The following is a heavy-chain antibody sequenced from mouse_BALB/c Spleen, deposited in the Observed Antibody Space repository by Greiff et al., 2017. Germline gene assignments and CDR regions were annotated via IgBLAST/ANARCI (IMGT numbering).Heavy chain of an antibody. D-gene: IGHD2-4*01. CDR1: GFSLTSYG. J-gene: IGHJ3*01. V-gene: IGHV2-9*02. CDR3: ARDRDDYDYASMAY. Sequence: QVQLKESGPGLVAPSQSLSITCTVSGFSLTSYGVHWVRQPPGKGLEWLGVIWAGGSTNYNSALMSRLSISKDNSKSQVFIKMNSLQTDDTAMYYCARDRDDYDYASMAYWGQGTLVTVSA. CDR2: IWAGGST.